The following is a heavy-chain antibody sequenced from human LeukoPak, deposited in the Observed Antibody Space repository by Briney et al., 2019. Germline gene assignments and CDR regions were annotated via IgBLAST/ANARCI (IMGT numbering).Heavy chain of an antibody. CDR2: ISAYNGNT. CDR3: ARGPIIDIVVIPAAADYYHMDV. CDR1: GYTLTSYG. Sequence: ASVKVSCKASGYTLTSYGISWVRQAPGQGLEWMGWISAYNGNTRYAQELQGRVTMTTDSSTSTAYMELRSLRSDDTAVYYCARGPIIDIVVIPAAADYYHMDVWGKGTTVTVSS. J-gene: IGHJ6*03. V-gene: IGHV1-18*01. D-gene: IGHD2-2*01.